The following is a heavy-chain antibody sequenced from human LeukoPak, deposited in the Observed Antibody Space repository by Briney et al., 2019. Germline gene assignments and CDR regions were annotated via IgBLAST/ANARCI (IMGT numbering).Heavy chain of an antibody. CDR2: IYHSGNT. J-gene: IGHJ4*02. CDR1: GASIRSSGYY. D-gene: IGHD3-22*01. CDR3: ARANYYDSTGYLPVVYPSDF. V-gene: IGHV4-31*03. Sequence: SETLSLTCTVSGASIRSSGYYWSWVRQDPAKGLEWIGYIYHSGNTYYNPSLKSRVTISLDTSKNQFSLKLRSVTAADTAVYYCARANYYDSTGYLPVVYPSDFWGQGTLVTVSS.